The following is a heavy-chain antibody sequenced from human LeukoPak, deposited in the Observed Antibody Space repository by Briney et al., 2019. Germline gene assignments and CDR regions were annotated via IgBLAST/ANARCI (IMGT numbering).Heavy chain of an antibody. J-gene: IGHJ3*02. V-gene: IGHV4-38-2*02. CDR1: GYSISSGYY. CDR3: ARLYYDILTGMDAFDI. CDR2: IYHSGST. D-gene: IGHD3-9*01. Sequence: SETLSLTCTVSGYSISSGYYWGWIRQPPGQGLEWIGSIYHSGSTYYNPSLKSRVTISVDTSKNQFSLKLSSVTAADTAVYYCARLYYDILTGMDAFDIWGQGTMVTVSS.